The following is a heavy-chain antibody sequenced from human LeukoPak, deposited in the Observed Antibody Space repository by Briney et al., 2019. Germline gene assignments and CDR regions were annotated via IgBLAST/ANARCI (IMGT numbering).Heavy chain of an antibody. J-gene: IGHJ4*02. CDR2: IKQDGSEK. Sequence: PGGSLRLSCAASGFTFSSYWMSWVRQAPGKGLEWVANIKQDGSEKYYVDSVKGRFTISRDNANNSLYLQMNSLRADDTAVYYCARGDSSACPDYWGQGTLVTVSS. D-gene: IGHD3-22*01. CDR3: ARGDSSACPDY. V-gene: IGHV3-7*03. CDR1: GFTFSSYW.